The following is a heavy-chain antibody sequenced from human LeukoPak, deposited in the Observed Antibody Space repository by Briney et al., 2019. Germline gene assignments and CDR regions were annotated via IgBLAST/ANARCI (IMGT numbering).Heavy chain of an antibody. J-gene: IGHJ4*02. CDR3: VKDGDSWNDFDH. D-gene: IGHD1-1*01. CDR2: IRKDGRQI. CDR1: GFSFSTSW. Sequence: PGGSLRLYCVASGFSFSTSWMTWLRQAPGKGLECVAYIRKDGRQIYYADSMKGRFTISRDNSKDSQYLQIHSLRAEGTGVYYCVKDGDSWNDFDHWGQGTLVTVSS. V-gene: IGHV3-7*01.